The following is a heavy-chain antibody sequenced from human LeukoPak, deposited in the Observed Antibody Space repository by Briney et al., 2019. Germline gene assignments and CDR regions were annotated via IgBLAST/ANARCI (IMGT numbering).Heavy chain of an antibody. V-gene: IGHV1-24*01. Sequence: GASVKVSCKVSGRTLSEVSLHWVRQSREKGLEWMGGFDRQERKIWYAQNFQGRVTMTEDTSTDTAFMELNSLRSEDAAVYYCSTVYNDGDGYPLFWFDPWGRGTQVTVSS. D-gene: IGHD3-22*01. J-gene: IGHJ5*02. CDR2: FDRQERKI. CDR3: STVYNDGDGYPLFWFDP. CDR1: GRTLSEVS.